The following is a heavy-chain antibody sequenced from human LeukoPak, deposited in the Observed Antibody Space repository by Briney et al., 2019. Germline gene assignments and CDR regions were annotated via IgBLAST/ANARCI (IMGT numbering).Heavy chain of an antibody. V-gene: IGHV1-69*05. CDR1: GGTFSSYA. J-gene: IGHJ5*02. CDR3: ARVEMATINWFDP. Sequence: SVKVSCKASGGTFSSYAISWVRQAPGQGLEWMGGIIPIFGTANYAQKFQGRVTITTDESTSTAYMELSGLRSEDTAVYYCARVEMATINWFDPWGQGTLVTVSS. D-gene: IGHD5-24*01. CDR2: IIPIFGTA.